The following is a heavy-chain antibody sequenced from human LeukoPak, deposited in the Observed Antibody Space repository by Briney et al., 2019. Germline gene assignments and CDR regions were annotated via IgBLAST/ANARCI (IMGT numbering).Heavy chain of an antibody. Sequence: GGSLRLSCAASGFTFSNYGMNWVRQAPGKGLEWLSGVVGSGNYKDYADSVRGRFTISRDNSKNTLYLQMNSLRAEDTAVYYCAKDVKYYFDSSGFYYPFDYWGQGTLVTVSS. CDR1: GFTFSNYG. D-gene: IGHD3-22*01. J-gene: IGHJ4*02. CDR2: VVGSGNYK. V-gene: IGHV3-23*01. CDR3: AKDVKYYFDSSGFYYPFDY.